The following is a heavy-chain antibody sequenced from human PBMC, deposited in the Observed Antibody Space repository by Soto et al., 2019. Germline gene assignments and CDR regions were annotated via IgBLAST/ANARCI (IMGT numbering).Heavy chain of an antibody. V-gene: IGHV1-2*02. CDR3: ARDYWSGDRHYYGMDV. CDR2: INTNSGGP. Sequence: VASVQVSCTASGYTFTGYYIHWVRQAPGQRLEWMGYINTNSGGPNYAQKFQGRVTMTRDTSISTAYMELSRLRSDDTAVYFCARDYWSGDRHYYGMDVWGQGTTVTVSS. CDR1: GYTFTGYY. J-gene: IGHJ6*02. D-gene: IGHD3-3*01.